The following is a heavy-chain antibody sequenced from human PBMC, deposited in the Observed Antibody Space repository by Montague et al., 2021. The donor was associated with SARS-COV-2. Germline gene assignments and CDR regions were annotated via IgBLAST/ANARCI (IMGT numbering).Heavy chain of an antibody. CDR1: GGSISSSSYY. V-gene: IGHV4-39*07. CDR2: IYYSGST. Sequence: SETLSLTCTVSGGSISSSSYYWGWIRQPPGKGLEWIGYIYYSGSTXYNPSLKSRVTISVDTSKNQFSPKLSSVTAADTAVYYCAGEIVVVTQTYHYGMDVWGQGTTVTVSS. D-gene: IGHD3-22*01. J-gene: IGHJ6*02. CDR3: AGEIVVVTQTYHYGMDV.